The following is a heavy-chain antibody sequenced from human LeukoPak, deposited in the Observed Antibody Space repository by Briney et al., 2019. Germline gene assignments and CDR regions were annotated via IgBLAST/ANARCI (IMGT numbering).Heavy chain of an antibody. D-gene: IGHD6-19*01. CDR3: ARLIATVAGTGDFEY. Sequence: GESLKISCQGSAYSFTHYWIGWVRQMPGKGLEWMGIIYPGDSDTRYSPSFQGHVTISADRSISTAYLQWSSLKASDTAMYYCARLIATVAGTGDFEYWGQGTLVTVSS. J-gene: IGHJ4*02. V-gene: IGHV5-51*01. CDR1: AYSFTHYW. CDR2: IYPGDSDT.